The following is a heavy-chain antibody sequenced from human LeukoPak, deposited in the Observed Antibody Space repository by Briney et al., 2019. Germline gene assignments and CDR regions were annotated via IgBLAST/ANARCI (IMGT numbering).Heavy chain of an antibody. CDR3: AGGHGVLGNWFDP. CDR2: IYSSGST. V-gene: IGHV4-61*02. Sequence: SQTLSLTCTVSGGSISSGSYYWNWIRQPAGKGPEWIGRIYSSGSTNYNPSLKSRVTMSVDMSKNRFSLKLNSVTAADTAVYYCAGGHGVLGNWFDPWGQGILVTVSS. J-gene: IGHJ5*02. CDR1: GGSISSGSYY. D-gene: IGHD3-10*01.